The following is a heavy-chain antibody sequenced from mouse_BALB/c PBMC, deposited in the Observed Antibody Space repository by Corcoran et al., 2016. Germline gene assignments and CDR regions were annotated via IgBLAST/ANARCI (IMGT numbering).Heavy chain of an antibody. CDR1: GYSFTGYY. CDR2: ISCYNGAT. CDR3: ARGRYRYDAMDY. Sequence: LVKTGASVKISCKASGYSFTGYYMHWVKQSHGKSLEWIGYISCYNGATSYNQKFKGKATFTVDTSSSTAYMQFNSLTSEDSAVYYCARGRYRYDAMDYWGQGTSVTASS. D-gene: IGHD2-14*01. J-gene: IGHJ4*01. V-gene: IGHV1S34*01.